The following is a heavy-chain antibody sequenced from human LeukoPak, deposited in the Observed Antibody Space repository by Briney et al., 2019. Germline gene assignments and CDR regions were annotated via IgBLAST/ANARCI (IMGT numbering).Heavy chain of an antibody. J-gene: IGHJ6*03. CDR2: IIPIFGTA. D-gene: IGHD3-3*01. CDR3: ARDQRRGSGDFWSGRSKRNYYYYYLDG. V-gene: IGHV1-69*05. CDR1: GGTFSSYA. Sequence: SVKVSCKASGGTFSSYAISWVRQAPGQGLEWMGGIIPIFGTANYAQKFQGRVTITTDESTSTAYMELSSLRSEDTAVYYCARDQRRGSGDFWSGRSKRNYYYYYLDGWGKGTTVTVSS.